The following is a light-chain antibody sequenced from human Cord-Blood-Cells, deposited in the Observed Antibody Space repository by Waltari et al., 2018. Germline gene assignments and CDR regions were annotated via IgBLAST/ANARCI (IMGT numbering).Light chain of an antibody. Sequence: SSALTQDPAVSVALGQTVRITCHGDSLRSYYASWYQQKPGQAPVLVIYGKNNRPSGIPDRFSGSSSGNAASLTITGAQAEDEADYYCNSRDSSGNHLDVVFGGGTKLTVL. CDR1: SLRSYY. V-gene: IGLV3-19*01. J-gene: IGLJ2*01. CDR2: GKN. CDR3: NSRDSSGNHLDVV.